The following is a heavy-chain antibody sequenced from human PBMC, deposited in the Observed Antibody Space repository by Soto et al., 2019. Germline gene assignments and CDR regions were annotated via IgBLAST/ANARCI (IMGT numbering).Heavy chain of an antibody. J-gene: IGHJ1*01. CDR3: VLLGVFAH. V-gene: IGHV1-8*01. Sequence: XSVKVSCHASVYAFASYNIKWVRQAPGQGLEWVAGSNSNSGNSDHAQKFQGRLTVTRDTSISTAYMELSSLRSDDTAVYYCVLLGVFAHWAPGTLVTVSS. CDR1: VYAFASYN. D-gene: IGHD3-3*01. CDR2: SNSNSGNS.